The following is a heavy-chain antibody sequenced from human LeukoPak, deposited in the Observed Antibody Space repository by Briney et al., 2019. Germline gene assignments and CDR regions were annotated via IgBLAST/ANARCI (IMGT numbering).Heavy chain of an antibody. D-gene: IGHD5-12*01. Sequence: GASVKVSCKASGYTFTGYYMHWVRQAPGQGLEWMGWISAYNGNTNYAQKLQGRVTMTTDTSTSTAYMELRSLRSDDTAVYYCARSGYSGYDSGDYWGQGTLVTVSS. CDR2: ISAYNGNT. CDR1: GYTFTGYY. V-gene: IGHV1-18*04. J-gene: IGHJ4*02. CDR3: ARSGYSGYDSGDY.